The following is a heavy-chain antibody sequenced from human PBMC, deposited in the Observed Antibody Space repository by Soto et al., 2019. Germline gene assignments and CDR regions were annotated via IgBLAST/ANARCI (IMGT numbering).Heavy chain of an antibody. Sequence: QVQLVESGGGVVQPGTSLRLSCAASGFTFNAYGMHWVRQAPGKGLEWVTFISFNGKNTDYADSVKGRFTVSRDNSKNTLYLQMNSLRDEDTAVYYCADIGGYDSVGGAYWGQGALVTVSS. CDR1: GFTFNAYG. J-gene: IGHJ4*02. V-gene: IGHV3-33*05. CDR2: ISFNGKNT. D-gene: IGHD3-16*01. CDR3: ADIGGYDSVGGAY.